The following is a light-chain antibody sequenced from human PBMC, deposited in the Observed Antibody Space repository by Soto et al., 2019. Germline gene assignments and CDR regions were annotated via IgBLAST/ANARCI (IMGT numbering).Light chain of an antibody. CDR2: EVS. J-gene: IGLJ2*01. CDR1: SSDVGGYNY. CDR3: SSYAGTDVV. V-gene: IGLV2-8*01. Sequence: QSALTQPPSASGSPGQSVTISCTGTSSDVGGYNYVSWYHQHPGKAPKLMIYEVSKRPSGVPDRFSGSKSSTTASLTVSGLQAEDEADYYCSSYAGTDVVFGGGTKLTVL.